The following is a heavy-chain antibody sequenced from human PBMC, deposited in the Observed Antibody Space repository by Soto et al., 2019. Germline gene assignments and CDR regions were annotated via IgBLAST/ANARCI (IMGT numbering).Heavy chain of an antibody. V-gene: IGHV4-31*03. CDR1: GGSISSGGYY. CDR2: IYYSGST. Sequence: SETLSLTCTVSGGSISSGGYYWSWIRQHPGKGLEWIGYIYYSGSTYYNPSLKSRVTISVDTSKNQFSLKLSSVTAADTAVYYCARDLFSLGYCSGGSCYGPYWYFDLWGRGTLVTVSS. CDR3: ARDLFSLGYCSGGSCYGPYWYFDL. J-gene: IGHJ2*01. D-gene: IGHD2-15*01.